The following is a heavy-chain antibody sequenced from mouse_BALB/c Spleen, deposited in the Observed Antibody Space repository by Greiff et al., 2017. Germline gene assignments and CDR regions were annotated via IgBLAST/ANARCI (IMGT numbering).Heavy chain of an antibody. CDR1: GFTFSNYW. J-gene: IGHJ3*01. CDR2: IRLKSNNYAT. V-gene: IGHV6-6*02. Sequence: EVQLQESGGGLVQPGGSMKLSCVASGFTFSNYWMNWVRQSPEKGLEWVAEIRLKSNNYATHYAESVKGRFTISRDDSKSSVYLQMNNLRAEDTGIYYCTRDGTTRAWFAYWGQGTLVTVSA. CDR3: TRDGTTRAWFAY. D-gene: IGHD4-1*01.